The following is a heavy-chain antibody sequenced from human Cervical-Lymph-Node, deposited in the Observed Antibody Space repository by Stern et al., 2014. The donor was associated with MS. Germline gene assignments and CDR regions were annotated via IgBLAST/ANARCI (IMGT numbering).Heavy chain of an antibody. CDR1: GFTFRRDA. V-gene: IGHV3-30*04. Sequence: VKLVESGGGVVRPGRSLRLSCATSGFTFRRDAVLLVRPAPGTVLEWVAAISYDGSNKFDGDSVKGRFTISRDNSKNTLFLQMNNLRPEDSGVYHCARDRLDGDYVYYYGLDVWGQGTTVTVSS. D-gene: IGHD4-17*01. CDR2: ISYDGSNK. J-gene: IGHJ6*02. CDR3: ARDRLDGDYVYYYGLDV.